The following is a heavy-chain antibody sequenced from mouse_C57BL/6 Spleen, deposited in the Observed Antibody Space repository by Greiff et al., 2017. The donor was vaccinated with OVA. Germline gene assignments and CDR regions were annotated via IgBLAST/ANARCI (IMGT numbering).Heavy chain of an antibody. V-gene: IGHV1-61*01. Sequence: VQLQQPGAELVRPGSSVKLSCKASGYTFTSYWMDWVKQRPGQGLEWIGNIYPSDSETHYNQKFKDKATLTVDKSSSTAYMQLSSLTSEDSAVYYCAREGYSNYLAWFAYWGQGTLVTVSA. CDR1: GYTFTSYW. J-gene: IGHJ3*01. D-gene: IGHD2-5*01. CDR2: IYPSDSET. CDR3: AREGYSNYLAWFAY.